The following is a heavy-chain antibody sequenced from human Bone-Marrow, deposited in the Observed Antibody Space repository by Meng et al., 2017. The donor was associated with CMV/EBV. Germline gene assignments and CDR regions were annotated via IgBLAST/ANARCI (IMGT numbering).Heavy chain of an antibody. CDR1: GFTFSSYS. V-gene: IGHV3-21*01. Sequence: GGSLRLSCAASGFTFSSYSMNWVRQAPGKGLEWVSSISSSSSYIYYADSVKGRFTISRDNAKNSLYLQMNSLRAEDTAVYYCARGGRIVGATSLGYWGQGTRVTGSS. J-gene: IGHJ4*02. CDR3: ARGGRIVGATSLGY. CDR2: ISSSSSYI. D-gene: IGHD1-26*01.